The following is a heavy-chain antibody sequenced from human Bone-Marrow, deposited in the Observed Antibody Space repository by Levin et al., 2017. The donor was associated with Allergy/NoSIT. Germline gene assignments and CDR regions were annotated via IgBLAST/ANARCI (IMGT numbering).Heavy chain of an antibody. V-gene: IGHV1-2*02. D-gene: IGHD4-23*01. CDR1: GYTLTDYW. Sequence: ASVKVSCKASGYTLTDYWMHWVRQAPGQGLEWMGWMKPNTGDTNYAQKFQGRVTMTRDTSISTAYMELSRVRSDDTAVYFCARELRLGGKGYYFDFWGQGTLVTVSS. J-gene: IGHJ4*02. CDR3: ARELRLGGKGYYFDF. CDR2: MKPNTGDT.